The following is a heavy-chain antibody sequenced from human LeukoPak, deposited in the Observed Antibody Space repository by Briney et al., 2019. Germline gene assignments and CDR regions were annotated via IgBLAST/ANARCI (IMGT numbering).Heavy chain of an antibody. CDR3: AKGYSTLSWFDP. CDR2: ISGSGGST. Sequence: GGSLRLSCAAPGFTFDDYAMSWVRQAPGKGLEWVSAISGSGGSTYYADSVKGRFTISRDNSKNTLYLQMNSLRAEDTAVYYCAKGYSTLSWFDPWGQGTLVTVSS. V-gene: IGHV3-23*01. J-gene: IGHJ5*02. D-gene: IGHD6-13*01. CDR1: GFTFDDYA.